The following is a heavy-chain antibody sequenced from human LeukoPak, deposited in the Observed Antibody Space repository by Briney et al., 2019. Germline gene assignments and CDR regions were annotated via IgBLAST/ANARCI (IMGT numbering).Heavy chain of an antibody. CDR2: IYYSGCT. V-gene: IGHV4-39*07. CDR1: GGSISSSSYY. J-gene: IGHJ4*02. D-gene: IGHD2-2*01. CDR3: ASWGSTSSFDY. Sequence: SETLSLTCTVSGGSISSSSYYWGWIRQPPGKGLEWIGSIYYSGCTYYNPSLKSRVTISVDTSKNQFSLKLSSVTAADTAVYYCASWGSTSSFDYLGQGTLVTVSS.